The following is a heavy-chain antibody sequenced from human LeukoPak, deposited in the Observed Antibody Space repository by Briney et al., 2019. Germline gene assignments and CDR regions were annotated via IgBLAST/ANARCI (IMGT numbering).Heavy chain of an antibody. CDR3: ARDRHNWNRWYAFDM. D-gene: IGHD1-1*01. V-gene: IGHV3-11*01. Sequence: GGGLRLSCAASGVTFRDDYVSWGREAPGERRERGSYISISGSTIYYADSVKGGFTISRDNAKNTLYLQMNSLRAEDTAVYYCARDRHNWNRWYAFDMWGQGRMVTVSS. J-gene: IGHJ3*02. CDR1: GVTFRDDY. CDR2: ISISGSTI.